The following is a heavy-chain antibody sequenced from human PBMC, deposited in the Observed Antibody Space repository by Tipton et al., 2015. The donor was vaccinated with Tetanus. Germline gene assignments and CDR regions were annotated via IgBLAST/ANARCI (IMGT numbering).Heavy chain of an antibody. CDR2: IYYSGST. Sequence: GLVKPSETLSLTCSVSGGSISTYHWSWIRQPPGKGLEWIGYIYYSGSTNYNPSLKSRVTMSVDKSKNQFSLKLTSATAADTAVYYCTRDPYYGGYGWFDPWGQGTLVSVSS. CDR1: GGSISTYH. D-gene: IGHD2-21*01. V-gene: IGHV4-59*01. J-gene: IGHJ5*02. CDR3: TRDPYYGGYGWFDP.